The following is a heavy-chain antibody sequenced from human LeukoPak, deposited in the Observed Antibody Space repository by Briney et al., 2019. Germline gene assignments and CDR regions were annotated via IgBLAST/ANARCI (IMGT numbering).Heavy chain of an antibody. D-gene: IGHD4-17*01. J-gene: IGHJ4*02. V-gene: IGHV1-18*01. CDR3: ARELWAHYGDYGGKGGY. CDR2: ISAYNGNT. Sequence: ASMKVSCKASGYTFTSYGISWVRQAPGQGLEWMGWISAYNGNTNYAQKLQGRVTMTTDTSTSTAYMELRSLRSDDTAVYYCARELWAHYGDYGGKGGYWGQGTLVTVSS. CDR1: GYTFTSYG.